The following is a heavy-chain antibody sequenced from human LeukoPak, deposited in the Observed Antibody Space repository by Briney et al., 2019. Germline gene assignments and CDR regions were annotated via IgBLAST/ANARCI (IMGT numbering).Heavy chain of an antibody. CDR3: AREDCSGGSCYYR. V-gene: IGHV3-74*01. D-gene: IGHD2-15*01. CDR2: INSDGSST. Sequence: GGSLGLSCAASGFTFSSYWMHWVRQAPGKGLVWVSRINSDGSSTSYADSVKGRFTISRDNAKNTLYLQMNSLRAEDTAVYYCAREDCSGGSCYYRWGQGTLVTVSS. CDR1: GFTFSSYW. J-gene: IGHJ4*02.